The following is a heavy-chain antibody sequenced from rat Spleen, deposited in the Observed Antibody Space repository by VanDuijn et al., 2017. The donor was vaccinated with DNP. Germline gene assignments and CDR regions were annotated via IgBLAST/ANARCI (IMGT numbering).Heavy chain of an antibody. Sequence: QVQLQQSGAELAKPGSSVKISCKASGYTFTTYYIGWIKQTTGQGLEYIGYINSGSGGTNYNEKFKGKATLTVGKSSSTAFMQLSSLTPDDSAVYYCATGVYGGYEDWFAYWGLGTLVTVSS. CDR3: ATGVYGGYEDWFAY. CDR1: GYTFTTYY. CDR2: INSGSGGT. D-gene: IGHD1-11*01. V-gene: IGHV1-43*01. J-gene: IGHJ3*01.